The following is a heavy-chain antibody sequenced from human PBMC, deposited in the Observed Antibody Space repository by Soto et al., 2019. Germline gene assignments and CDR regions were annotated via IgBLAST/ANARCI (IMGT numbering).Heavy chain of an antibody. CDR2: IYYSGST. Sequence: SETLSLTCTVSGGSISSGGYYWSWIRQHPGKGLEWIGYIYYSGSTYYNPSLKSRVTISVDTSKNQFSLKLSSVTAADTAVYYCARGEVISSLFDYWGQGTLVTVSS. D-gene: IGHD3-16*01. V-gene: IGHV4-31*03. CDR3: ARGEVISSLFDY. J-gene: IGHJ4*02. CDR1: GGSISSGGYY.